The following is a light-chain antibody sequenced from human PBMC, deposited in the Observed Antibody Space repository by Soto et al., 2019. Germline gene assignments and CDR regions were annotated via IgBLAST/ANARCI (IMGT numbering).Light chain of an antibody. J-gene: IGKJ1*01. CDR3: QQLNSYPQT. Sequence: DIQMTQSPSSLSASVGDRVTITCRASQSISSYLNWYQQKPGKAPKLLIYAASTLASGVPSRFSGSGSGTDFSLTISSLQPEDFATYYCQQLNSYPQTFGQGSKADI. CDR2: AAS. CDR1: QSISSY. V-gene: IGKV1-39*01.